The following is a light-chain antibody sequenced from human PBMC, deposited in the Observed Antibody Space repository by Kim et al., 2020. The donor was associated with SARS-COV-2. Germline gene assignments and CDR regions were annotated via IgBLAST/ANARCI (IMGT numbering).Light chain of an antibody. V-gene: IGKV3-20*01. J-gene: IGKJ4*01. CDR1: QDVSSNY. Sequence: LSPGERATLSCRAGQDVSSNYLVWYQQKPGQAPRLLIYGASYRATGIPDRFSGIGSGTDFTLTISRLEPEDFAVYYCQQYGGSLIFGGGTKVDIK. CDR2: GAS. CDR3: QQYGGSLI.